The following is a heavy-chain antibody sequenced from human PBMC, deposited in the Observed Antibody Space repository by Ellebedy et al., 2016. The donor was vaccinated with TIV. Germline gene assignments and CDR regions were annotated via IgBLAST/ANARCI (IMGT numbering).Heavy chain of an antibody. CDR2: ISWNSGSI. J-gene: IGHJ4*02. D-gene: IGHD1-26*01. CDR1: GFTFDDYA. CDR3: AKDRRGSYAQYYFDY. V-gene: IGHV3-9*01. Sequence: GGSLRLXXAASGFTFDDYAIHWVRQAPGKGLEWVSGISWNSGSITYADSVKGRFTISRDNAKNSLYLQMNSLRAEDTALYYCAKDRRGSYAQYYFDYWGQGTLVTVSS.